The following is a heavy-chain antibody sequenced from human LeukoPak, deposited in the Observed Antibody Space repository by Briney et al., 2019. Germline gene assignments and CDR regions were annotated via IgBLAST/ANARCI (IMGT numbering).Heavy chain of an antibody. J-gene: IGHJ4*02. V-gene: IGHV1-2*02. CDR1: GYTFTGYY. Sequence: ASVKVSCKASGYTFTGYYMHWVRQVPGQGLEWMGWMNPNNGDTKSAPEFQGRVAMTRVTSTNTAYMEMTGLTPADTAIYYCAKRGGALSDWGQGTPVTVTS. D-gene: IGHD2-21*01. CDR2: MNPNNGDT. CDR3: AKRGGALSD.